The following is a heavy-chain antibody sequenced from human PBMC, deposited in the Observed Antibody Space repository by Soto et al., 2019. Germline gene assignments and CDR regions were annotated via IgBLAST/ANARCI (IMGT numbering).Heavy chain of an antibody. J-gene: IGHJ4*02. CDR2: ISGSGGST. CDR1: GFTFSSYA. V-gene: IGHV3-23*01. D-gene: IGHD2-15*01. CDR3: AKPSRFVVANAYFDY. Sequence: GGSLRLSCAASGFTFSSYAMSWVRQAPGKGLEWVSAISGSGGSTYYADSVKGRFTISRDNSKNTLYLQMNSLRAEDTAVYYCAKPSRFVVANAYFDYWGQGTLVTVSS.